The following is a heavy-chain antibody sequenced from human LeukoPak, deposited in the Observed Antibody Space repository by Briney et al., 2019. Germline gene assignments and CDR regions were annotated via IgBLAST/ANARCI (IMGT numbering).Heavy chain of an antibody. J-gene: IGHJ4*02. V-gene: IGHV4-34*01. D-gene: IGHD3-10*01. CDR3: ARGGLLWFGELLSPFDY. CDR2: INHSGST. Sequence: SETLSLTCTVSGGSISSYYWSWIRQPPGKGLEWIGEINHSGSTNYNPSLKSRVTISVDTSKNQFSLKLSSVTAADTAVYYCARGGLLWFGELLSPFDYWGQGTLVTVSS. CDR1: GGSISSYY.